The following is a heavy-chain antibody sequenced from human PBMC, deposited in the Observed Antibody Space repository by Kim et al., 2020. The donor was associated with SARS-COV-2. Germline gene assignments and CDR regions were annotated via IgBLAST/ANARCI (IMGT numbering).Heavy chain of an antibody. V-gene: IGHV4-39*07. CDR3: ARSSGSYYSDFDY. D-gene: IGHD1-26*01. J-gene: IGHJ4*02. Sequence: YNPSLKSRVTISVDTSKNQFSLKLSSVTAADTAVYYCARSSGSYYSDFDYWGQGTLVTVSS.